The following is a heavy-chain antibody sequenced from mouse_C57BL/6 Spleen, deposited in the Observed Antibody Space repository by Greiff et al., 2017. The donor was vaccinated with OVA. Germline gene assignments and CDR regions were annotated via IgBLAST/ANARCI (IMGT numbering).Heavy chain of an antibody. Sequence: QVQLQQSGAELARPGASVKLSCKASGYTFTSCGISWVKQRTGQGLEWIGEIYPRSGNTYYNEKFKGKATLTADKSSSTAYMELRSLTSEDSAVYFCARDYGSSPWFAYWGQGTLVTVSA. CDR1: GYTFTSCG. V-gene: IGHV1-81*01. CDR3: ARDYGSSPWFAY. D-gene: IGHD1-1*01. CDR2: IYPRSGNT. J-gene: IGHJ3*01.